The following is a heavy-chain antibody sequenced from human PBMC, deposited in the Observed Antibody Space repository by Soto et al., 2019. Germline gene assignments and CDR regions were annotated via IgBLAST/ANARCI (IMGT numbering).Heavy chain of an antibody. Sequence: SGGSLRLSCAASGFTFSSYGMHWVRQAPGKGLEWVAVISYDGSNKYYADSVKGRFTISRDNSKNTLYLQMNSLRAEDTAVYYCAKEYYDFWSGYPDYYFDYWGQGTLVTVSS. D-gene: IGHD3-3*01. V-gene: IGHV3-30*18. CDR3: AKEYYDFWSGYPDYYFDY. J-gene: IGHJ4*02. CDR2: ISYDGSNK. CDR1: GFTFSSYG.